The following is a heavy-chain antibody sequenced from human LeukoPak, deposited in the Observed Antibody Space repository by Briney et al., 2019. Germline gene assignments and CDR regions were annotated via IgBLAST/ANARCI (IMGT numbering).Heavy chain of an antibody. CDR3: AKLAAGGFDN. D-gene: IGHD6-13*01. CDR1: GSPISCCQ. V-gene: IGHV4-4*07. J-gene: IGHJ4*02. Sequence: SGTLSLTCTVSGSPISCCQWNWIRQPAGKGLEWIGRLSISGSTNYNPSLKSRVTMSADTSKNQFSLRLSSVTAADTAMYYCAKLAAGGFDNWGQGALVTVSS. CDR2: LSISGST.